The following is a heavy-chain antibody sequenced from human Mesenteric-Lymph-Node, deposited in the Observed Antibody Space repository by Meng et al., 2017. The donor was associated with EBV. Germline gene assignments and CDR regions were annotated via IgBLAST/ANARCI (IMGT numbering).Heavy chain of an antibody. CDR1: GYTFSGYY. V-gene: IGHV1-2*06. CDR2: INPDSGDT. CDR3: ARGVYFYDSTGYYRFDY. Sequence: GQLEQVGAEFKKPGASVKVSCKASGYTFSGYYMNWVRQAPGQGVEWMGRINPDSGDTNYAQKFQGRVTMTRDTSISTAYMELSSLGSDDTAVYYCARGVYFYDSTGYYRFDYWGQGTLVTVSS. D-gene: IGHD3-22*01. J-gene: IGHJ4*02.